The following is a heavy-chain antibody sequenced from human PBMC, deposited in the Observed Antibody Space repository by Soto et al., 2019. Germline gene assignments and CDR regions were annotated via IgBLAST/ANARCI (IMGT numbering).Heavy chain of an antibody. Sequence: PGGSLRLSCAASGFTFSSYAMHWVRQAPGKGLEWVAVISYDGSNKYYADSVKGRFTISRDNSKNTLYLQMNSLRAEDTAVYYCARDPRPLEQYYFDYWGQGTLVTAPQ. CDR2: ISYDGSNK. D-gene: IGHD3-3*01. J-gene: IGHJ4*02. CDR1: GFTFSSYA. CDR3: ARDPRPLEQYYFDY. V-gene: IGHV3-30-3*01.